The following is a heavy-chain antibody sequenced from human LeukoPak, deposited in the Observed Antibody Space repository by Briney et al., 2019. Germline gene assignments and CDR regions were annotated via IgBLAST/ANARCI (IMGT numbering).Heavy chain of an antibody. CDR3: ARYSGTYRDY. V-gene: IGHV3-21*01. Sequence: GGSLRLSCAASGFTFSSHNMNWVRQAPGKGLEWVSSITSGGSYIFYADSVKGRFTISRDNAKNSLYLQMDSLRVEDTAVYYCARYSGTYRDYWGQGTLVTVSS. CDR2: ITSGGSYI. CDR1: GFTFSSHN. J-gene: IGHJ4*02. D-gene: IGHD1-26*01.